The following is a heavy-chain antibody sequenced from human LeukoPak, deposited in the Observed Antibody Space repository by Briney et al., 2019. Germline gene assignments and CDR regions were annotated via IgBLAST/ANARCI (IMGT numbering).Heavy chain of an antibody. CDR3: ARTSGWLQIQGYFDY. CDR1: GGTFSSYA. Sequence: SVKVSCKASGGTFSSYAISWVRQAPGQGLEWMGGIIPIFGTANYAQKFQGRVTITADESTSTAYMELSSLRSEDTAVYYCARTSGWLQIQGYFDYWGQGTLVTVSS. J-gene: IGHJ4*02. CDR2: IIPIFGTA. V-gene: IGHV1-69*13. D-gene: IGHD5-24*01.